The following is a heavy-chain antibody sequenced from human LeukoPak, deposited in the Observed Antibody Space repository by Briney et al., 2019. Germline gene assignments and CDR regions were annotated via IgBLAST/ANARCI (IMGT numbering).Heavy chain of an antibody. V-gene: IGHV3-64D*06. CDR3: VKDRGGISRDFDY. Sequence: GGSLRLSCSASGFTFSHYAMHWVRQAPGKGLEYVSDIRNDGGSPYYADSVKGRFAISRDNSKSTLYLQMSDLRSEDTAVYFCVKDRGGISRDFDYWGQGTLVIVSS. CDR2: IRNDGGSP. D-gene: IGHD4-23*01. CDR1: GFTFSHYA. J-gene: IGHJ4*02.